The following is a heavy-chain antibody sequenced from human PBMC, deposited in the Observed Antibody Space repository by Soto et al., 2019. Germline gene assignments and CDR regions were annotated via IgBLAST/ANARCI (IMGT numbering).Heavy chain of an antibody. CDR1: GFVFGRNS. D-gene: IGHD5-12*01. V-gene: IGHV3-23*01. Sequence: EVHLLESGGDLIHPGGSLRLSCAASGFVFGRNSMTWVRQTPGKGLEWVAGISAGGDLSWHADFVKGRFTISRDNSKNMVYLQMNNLRVDDTAVYFCSKWDGYGDYWCRGALVTVSA. CDR3: SKWDGYGDY. J-gene: IGHJ4*02. CDR2: ISAGGDLS.